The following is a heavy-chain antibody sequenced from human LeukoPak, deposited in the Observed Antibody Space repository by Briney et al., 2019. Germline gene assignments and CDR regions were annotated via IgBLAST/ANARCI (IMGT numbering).Heavy chain of an antibody. J-gene: IGHJ4*02. V-gene: IGHV3-48*03. Sequence: PGGSLRLSCTASGFTFSSYEMNWVRQAPGKGLEWVSHISSSGTIIYYADSMKGRFTISRDNAKNSLYLQMNSLRAEDTAVYYCARAMTSWGQGTPVTVSS. CDR3: ARAMTS. CDR2: ISSSGTII. D-gene: IGHD4-11*01. CDR1: GFTFSSYE.